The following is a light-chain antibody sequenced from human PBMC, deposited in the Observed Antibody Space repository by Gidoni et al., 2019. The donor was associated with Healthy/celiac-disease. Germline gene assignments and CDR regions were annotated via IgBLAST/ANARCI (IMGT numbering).Light chain of an antibody. CDR3: QQYYSTPRT. Sequence: DIVMTQSPDSLAVSLGERATINCKSSQSVLYSSNNKNYLACYQQKPGQPPNLLIYWAATRESWVPDRFSGSGSGTDFTPTISSLQAEYVAVYYCQQYYSTPRTFGQGTKLEIK. V-gene: IGKV4-1*01. CDR1: QSVLYSSNNKNY. J-gene: IGKJ2*02. CDR2: WAA.